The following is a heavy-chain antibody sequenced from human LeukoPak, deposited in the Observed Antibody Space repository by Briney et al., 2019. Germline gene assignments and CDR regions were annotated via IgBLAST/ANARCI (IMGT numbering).Heavy chain of an antibody. CDR2: ISSSSSYI. J-gene: IGHJ4*02. D-gene: IGHD3-9*01. CDR1: GFTFSSYS. CDR3: ARGDYDILTGPPDC. V-gene: IGHV3-21*01. Sequence: GGSLRLSCAASGFTFSSYSMNWIRQAPGKGLEWVSSISSSSSYIYYADSVKGRFTISRDNAKNSLYLQMNSLRAEDTAVYYCARGDYDILTGPPDCWGQGTLVTVSS.